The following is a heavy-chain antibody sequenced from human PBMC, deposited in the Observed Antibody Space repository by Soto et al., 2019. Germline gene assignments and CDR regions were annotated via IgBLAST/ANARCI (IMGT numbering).Heavy chain of an antibody. V-gene: IGHV3-64*01. CDR1: GFTFSSYA. J-gene: IGHJ6*02. CDR2: ITSNGGYT. Sequence: GGSLRLSCAASGFTFSSYAMHWVRQAPGKGLECVSAITSNGGYTDYSSSVKGRFTISRDNSKNTLYLQMGSLRAEDMAVYYCARDRGRPDLRDTHYYDSSDLDYVMDVWGQGTTVTVSS. CDR3: ARDRGRPDLRDTHYYDSSDLDYVMDV. D-gene: IGHD3-22*01.